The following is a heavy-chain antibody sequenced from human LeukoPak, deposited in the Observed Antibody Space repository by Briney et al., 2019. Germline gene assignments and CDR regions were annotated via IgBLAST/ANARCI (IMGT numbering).Heavy chain of an antibody. V-gene: IGHV4-30-2*01. D-gene: IGHD1-1*01. Sequence: PSQTLSLTCAVSGGSISSGGYSWSWIRQPPGKGLEWIGYIYHSGSTYYNPSLKSRVTISVDRSKNQFSLKLSSVTAADTAVYYCARGERHWYFDLWGRGTLVTVSS. CDR2: IYHSGST. J-gene: IGHJ2*01. CDR3: ARGERHWYFDL. CDR1: GGSISSGGYS.